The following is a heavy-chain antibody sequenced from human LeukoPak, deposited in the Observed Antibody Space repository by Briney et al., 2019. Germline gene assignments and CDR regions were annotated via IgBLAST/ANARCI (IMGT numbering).Heavy chain of an antibody. Sequence: SETLSLTCAVSGYSISSGYFWVWIRQPPGKGLESIGSIYHTGATYYNPSLRSPVTISVDTSKNEFSLELNSVTAADTAVYYCARGRRHTISDNWFDPWGQGTLVTVSS. J-gene: IGHJ5*02. CDR2: IYHTGAT. V-gene: IGHV4-38-2*01. CDR3: ARGRRHTISDNWFDP. CDR1: GYSISSGYF. D-gene: IGHD3-9*01.